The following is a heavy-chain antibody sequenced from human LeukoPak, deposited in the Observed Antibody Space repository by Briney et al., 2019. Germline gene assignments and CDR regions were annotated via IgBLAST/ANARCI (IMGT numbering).Heavy chain of an antibody. J-gene: IGHJ4*02. CDR1: GFTFSSYA. D-gene: IGHD3-10*01. CDR3: AKVHYHGSGSYFPTFDY. CDR2: ISGSGGST. V-gene: IGHV3-23*01. Sequence: GGSLRLSCAASGFTFSSYAMSWVRQAPGKGLEWVSAISGSGGSTYYADSVKGRFTISRDNSKNTLYLQMNSLRAEDTAVYYCAKVHYHGSGSYFPTFDYWGQGTLVTVSS.